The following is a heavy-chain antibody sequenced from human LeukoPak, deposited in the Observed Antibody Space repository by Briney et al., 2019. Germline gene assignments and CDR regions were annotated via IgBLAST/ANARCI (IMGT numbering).Heavy chain of an antibody. CDR1: GGSISSSTYY. CDR2: IYYSGNT. Sequence: SETLSLTCTVSGGSISSSTYYWGWIRQPPGNGLEWIGSIYYSGNTYYNPSLKSRVTRSVDTSNNQFSLKLSSVTAADTAVYYCARSARGSHFDYWGQGTLVTVSS. J-gene: IGHJ4*02. CDR3: ARSARGSHFDY. V-gene: IGHV4-39*01. D-gene: IGHD1-26*01.